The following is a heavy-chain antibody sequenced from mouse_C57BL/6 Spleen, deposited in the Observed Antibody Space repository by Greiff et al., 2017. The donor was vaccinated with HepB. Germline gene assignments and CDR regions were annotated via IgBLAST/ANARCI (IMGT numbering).Heavy chain of an antibody. CDR3: ARARIPSFITTVVDYFDY. CDR2: ILPGSGST. V-gene: IGHV1-9*01. CDR1: GYTFTG. Sequence: VQLQQSGAELMKPGASVKLSCKATGYTFTGLEWIGEILPGSGSTNYNEKFKGKATFTADTSSNTAYMQLSSLTTEDSAIYYCARARIPSFITTVVDYFDYWGQGTTLTVSS. D-gene: IGHD1-1*01. J-gene: IGHJ2*01.